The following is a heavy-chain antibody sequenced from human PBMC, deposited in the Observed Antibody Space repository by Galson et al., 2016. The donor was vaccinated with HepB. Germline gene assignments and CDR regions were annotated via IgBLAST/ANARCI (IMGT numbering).Heavy chain of an antibody. CDR1: GGSISNYY. V-gene: IGHV4-59*01. Sequence: SETLSLTCTVSGGSISNYYWAWIRQPPGKGMECIGYMYYSGTTYYNPSLKSRVTMSVDTSKNQFSLDVRSVTAADTAVYYCAKYTNCSSTSCVTAWFDPWGQGTRVTVSS. D-gene: IGHD2-2*01. CDR3: AKYTNCSSTSCVTAWFDP. CDR2: MYYSGTT. J-gene: IGHJ5*02.